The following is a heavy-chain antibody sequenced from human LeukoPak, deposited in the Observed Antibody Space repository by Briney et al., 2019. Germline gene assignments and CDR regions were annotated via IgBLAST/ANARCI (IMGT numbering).Heavy chain of an antibody. V-gene: IGHV3-11*04. CDR1: GFTFSDYY. D-gene: IGHD1-14*01. Sequence: PGGSLRLSCAASGFTFSDYYMSWIRQAPGKGLEWVSYITNSGSSVYYADSVKGRFTISRDNAKNSLYLQMNSLRAEDTAVYYCANRNLNLALAFDIWGQGTMVTVSS. CDR2: ITNSGSSV. J-gene: IGHJ3*02. CDR3: ANRNLNLALAFDI.